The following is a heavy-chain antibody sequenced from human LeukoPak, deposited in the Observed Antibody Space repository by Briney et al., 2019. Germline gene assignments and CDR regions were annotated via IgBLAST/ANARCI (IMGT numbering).Heavy chain of an antibody. CDR3: ATIFEAFDI. CDR1: GFTFSSYW. CDR2: IKQDGSEK. D-gene: IGHD3-3*01. V-gene: IGHV3-7*01. J-gene: IGHJ3*02. Sequence: GGPLRLSCAASGFTFSSYWMSWVRQAPGKGLEWVANIKQDGSEKYYVDSVKGRFTISRDNAKDSLYLQMNSLRAEDTAVYYCATIFEAFDIWGQGTMVTVSS.